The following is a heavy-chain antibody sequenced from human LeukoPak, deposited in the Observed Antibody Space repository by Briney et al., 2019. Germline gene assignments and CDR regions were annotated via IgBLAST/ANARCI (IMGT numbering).Heavy chain of an antibody. CDR1: GYSISSGYY. D-gene: IGHD3-10*01. CDR2: IYHSGST. Sequence: SETLSLTCVVSGYSISSGYYWGWIRQPPGKGLEWIGSIYHSGSTYYNPSLKSRVTISVDTSKNQFSLKLSSVTAADTAVYYCARALLYGSGSNGAFDIWGQGTMVTVSS. J-gene: IGHJ3*02. V-gene: IGHV4-38-2*01. CDR3: ARALLYGSGSNGAFDI.